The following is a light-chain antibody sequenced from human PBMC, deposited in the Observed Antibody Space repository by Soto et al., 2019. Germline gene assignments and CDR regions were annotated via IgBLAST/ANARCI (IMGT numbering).Light chain of an antibody. V-gene: IGKV1-39*01. J-gene: IGKJ1*01. CDR2: AAS. Sequence: DIQMTQSPSSLSASVGDRVTITCRASQSVSTYFNWYQQKQGKAPKLLIYAASNVQSGVPSRFSGTGSGTDFTLTLSRLQPEESATYYCQKLYGIPLTFGQGMKVEIK. CDR1: QSVSTY. CDR3: QKLYGIPLT.